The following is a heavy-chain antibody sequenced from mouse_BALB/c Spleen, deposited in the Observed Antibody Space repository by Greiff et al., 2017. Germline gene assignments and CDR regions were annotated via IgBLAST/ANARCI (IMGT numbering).Heavy chain of an antibody. CDR2: IWSGGST. D-gene: IGHD2-1*01. J-gene: IGHJ4*01. CDR3: ASYGNYDYYAMDY. V-gene: IGHV2-2*02. Sequence: VQLQESGPGLVQPSQSLSITCTVSGFSLTSYGVHWVRQSPGKGLEWLGVIWSGGSTDYNAAFISRLSISKDNSKSQVFFKMNSLQANDTAIYYCASYGNYDYYAMDYWGQGTSVTVSS. CDR1: GFSLTSYG.